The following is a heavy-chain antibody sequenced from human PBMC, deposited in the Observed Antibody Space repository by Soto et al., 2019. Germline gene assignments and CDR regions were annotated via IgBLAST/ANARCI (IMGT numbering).Heavy chain of an antibody. J-gene: IGHJ4*02. CDR1: GGTFSSFT. CDR2: IIPILGIA. V-gene: IGHV1-69*04. D-gene: IGHD6-13*01. Sequence: SVKVACQASGGTFSSFTISWVRKTPGQGLEWMGRIIPILGIANYAQKFQGRVTITADKSTSTAYMELSSLRSEDTAVYYCARDHSSSQWYYFDYWGQGTLVTVS. CDR3: ARDHSSSQWYYFDY.